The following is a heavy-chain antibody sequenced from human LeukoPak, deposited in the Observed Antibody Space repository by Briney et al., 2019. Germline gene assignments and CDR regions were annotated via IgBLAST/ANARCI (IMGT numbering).Heavy chain of an antibody. Sequence: PSETLSLTCTVSGGSLNTYYWGWIRQTPGKGLDWIGYIYSRGSTNYNPSLKSRVTISVDTSKNQFSLKLTSVTAADTAVYYCARGFDDYDVLLGYEYWGQGILVSVSS. CDR2: IYSRGST. CDR1: GGSLNTYY. V-gene: IGHV4-59*01. D-gene: IGHD3-9*01. CDR3: ARGFDDYDVLLGYEY. J-gene: IGHJ4*02.